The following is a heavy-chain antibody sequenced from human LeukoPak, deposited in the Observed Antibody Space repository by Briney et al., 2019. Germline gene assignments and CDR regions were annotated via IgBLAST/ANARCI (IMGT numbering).Heavy chain of an antibody. D-gene: IGHD3-10*01. CDR2: INHSGST. J-gene: IGHJ5*02. CDR3: ARARRYYGSGSYHPPYNWFDP. Sequence: SETLSLTCAVYGGSFSGYYWSWIRQPPGKGLEWNGEINHSGSTNYNPSLKSRVTISVDTSKNQFSLKLSSVTAADTAVYYCARARRYYGSGSYHPPYNWFDPWGQGTLVTVSS. V-gene: IGHV4-34*01. CDR1: GGSFSGYY.